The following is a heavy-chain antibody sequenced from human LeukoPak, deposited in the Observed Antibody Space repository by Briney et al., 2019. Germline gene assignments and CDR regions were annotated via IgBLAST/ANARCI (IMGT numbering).Heavy chain of an antibody. CDR2: ISGSGGST. CDR3: AKGSWLYAPFDY. Sequence: GGSLRLSCLASKFTFNNYAMTWVRQAPGKGLEWVSAISGSGGSTYYADSVKGRFTISRDNSKNTLYLQMNSLRAEDTAVYYCAKGSWLYAPFDYWGQGTLVTVSS. D-gene: IGHD2/OR15-2a*01. CDR1: KFTFNNYA. J-gene: IGHJ4*02. V-gene: IGHV3-23*01.